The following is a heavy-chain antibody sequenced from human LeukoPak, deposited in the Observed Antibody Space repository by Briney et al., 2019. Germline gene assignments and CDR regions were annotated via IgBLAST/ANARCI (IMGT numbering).Heavy chain of an antibody. J-gene: IGHJ4*02. CDR2: NIPIFGTA. D-gene: IGHD2-2*01. V-gene: IGHV1-69*05. CDR3: ARDGAIYCSSTSCYYFDY. CDR1: GGTFSSYA. Sequence: ASVKVSCKASGGTFSSYAISWVRQAPGQGLEWMGGNIPIFGTANYAQKFQGRVTITTDESTSTAYMELRSLRSDDTAVYYCARDGAIYCSSTSCYYFDYWGQGTLVTVSS.